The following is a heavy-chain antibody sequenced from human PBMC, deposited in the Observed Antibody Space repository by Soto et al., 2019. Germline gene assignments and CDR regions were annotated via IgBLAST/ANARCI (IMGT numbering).Heavy chain of an antibody. D-gene: IGHD6-13*01. CDR2: ISGSGGST. V-gene: IGHV3-23*01. J-gene: IGHJ4*02. CDR3: AKDSYSSSWPPDY. CDR1: GFTFSSYA. Sequence: QLGGSLRLSCAASGFTFSSYAMSWVRQAPGKGLEWVSAISGSGGSTYYADSVKGRFTISRDNSKNTLYLQMNSLRAEDTAVYYCAKDSYSSSWPPDYWGQGTLVTVSS.